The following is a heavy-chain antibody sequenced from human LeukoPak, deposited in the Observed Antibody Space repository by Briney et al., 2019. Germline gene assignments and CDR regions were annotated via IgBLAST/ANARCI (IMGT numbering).Heavy chain of an antibody. J-gene: IGHJ4*02. V-gene: IGHV1-2*02. CDR1: GYTFTGYY. CDR2: INPHNGGT. D-gene: IGHD2-2*01. Sequence: GASVKVSCKASGYTFTGYYLHWVRQAPGQGLEWMGWINPHNGGTNYAQKFRGRVTMTRDTSITTAYMELSRLRSDDTAVYYCARGFIGRPAALGYWGQGTLVTVSS. CDR3: ARGFIGRPAALGY.